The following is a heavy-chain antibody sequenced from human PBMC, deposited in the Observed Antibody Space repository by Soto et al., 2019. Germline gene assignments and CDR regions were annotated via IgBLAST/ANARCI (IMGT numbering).Heavy chain of an antibody. J-gene: IGHJ6*02. CDR1: GGSISSYY. CDR2: IHYSGST. CDR3: ARARYQLLHPYYYGMDV. D-gene: IGHD2-2*01. V-gene: IGHV4-59*01. Sequence: QVQLQESGPGLVKPSETLSLTCTVSGGSISSYYWSWIRQSPGKGLEWIGYIHYSGSTKSNPSLKSRVTISVYTSRNQVSLKLSSVTAADSAVYFCARARYQLLHPYYYGMDVWGQGTTVTVSS.